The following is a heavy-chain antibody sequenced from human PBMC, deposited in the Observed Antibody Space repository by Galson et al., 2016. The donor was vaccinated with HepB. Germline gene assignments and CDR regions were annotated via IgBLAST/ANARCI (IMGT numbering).Heavy chain of an antibody. CDR1: GFTFDDYG. D-gene: IGHD4-17*01. V-gene: IGHV3-20*04. Sequence: SLRLSCAASGFTFDDYGLSWVRQAPGKGLEWVSGVNWNGGSNGYADSVKGRFTISRDNAKNSLYLQMNSLRAEDTALCYCARGMSHADGVPADYWGQGTLVTVSS. CDR2: VNWNGGSN. J-gene: IGHJ4*02. CDR3: ARGMSHADGVPADY.